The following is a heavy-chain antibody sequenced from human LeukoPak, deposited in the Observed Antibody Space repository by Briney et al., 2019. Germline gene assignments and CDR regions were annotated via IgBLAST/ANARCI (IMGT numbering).Heavy chain of an antibody. CDR3: ARDRFLNWFDP. D-gene: IGHD2-21*01. Sequence: SSETLSLTCTVSGDSITTGGYYWSWIRQPPGKGLEWIGSIYYSGSTYYNPSLKSRVTISVDTSKNQFSLKLSSVTAADTAVYYCARDRFLNWFDPWGQGTLVTVSS. V-gene: IGHV4-39*07. CDR1: GDSITTGGYY. J-gene: IGHJ5*02. CDR2: IYYSGST.